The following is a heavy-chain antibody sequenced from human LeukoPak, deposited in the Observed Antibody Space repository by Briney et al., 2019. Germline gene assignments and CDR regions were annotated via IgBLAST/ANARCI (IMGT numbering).Heavy chain of an antibody. CDR1: GFTFSSYA. Sequence: GGSLRLSCAASGFTFSSYAMSWVRQAPGKGLEWVSAISGSGGSTYYADSVKGRFTISRDNSKNTLYLQMNSLRAEDTAVYYCAKDSGLGVTIFGVGYGGGQGTLVTVSS. J-gene: IGHJ4*02. CDR3: AKDSGLGVTIFGVGYG. D-gene: IGHD3-3*01. V-gene: IGHV3-23*01. CDR2: ISGSGGST.